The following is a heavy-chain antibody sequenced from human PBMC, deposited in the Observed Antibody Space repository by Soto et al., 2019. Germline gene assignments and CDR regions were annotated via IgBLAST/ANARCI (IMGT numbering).Heavy chain of an antibody. D-gene: IGHD4-17*01. CDR3: AKDTHDYGAHRYWYFDL. CDR2: ISWNSGSI. V-gene: IGHV3-9*01. J-gene: IGHJ2*01. CDR1: GFTFDDYA. Sequence: DVQLVESGGGLVQPGRSLRLSCAASGFTFDDYAMHWVRQAPGKGLEWVSGISWNSGSIGYADSVKGRFTISRDNAKNSLYLQMNSLRAEDTALYYCAKDTHDYGAHRYWYFDLWGRGTLVTVSS.